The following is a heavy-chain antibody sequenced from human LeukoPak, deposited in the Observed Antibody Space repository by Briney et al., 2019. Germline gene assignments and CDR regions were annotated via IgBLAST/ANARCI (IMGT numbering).Heavy chain of an antibody. D-gene: IGHD5-12*01. CDR3: AKGIGYSGYDGDFDY. V-gene: IGHV3-23*01. CDR2: ISGSGGST. CDR1: GFTFSSYA. J-gene: IGHJ4*02. Sequence: PGGSLRLSCAASGFTFSSYAMSWVRQAPGKGLEWVSAISGSGGSTYYADSVKGWFTISRDNSKNTLYLQMNSLRAEDTAVYYCAKGIGYSGYDGDFDYWGQGTLVTVSS.